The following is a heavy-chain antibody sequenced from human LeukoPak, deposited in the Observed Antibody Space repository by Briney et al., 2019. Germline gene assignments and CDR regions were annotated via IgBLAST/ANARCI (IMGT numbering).Heavy chain of an antibody. CDR1: GYTFTDYF. CDR3: AKEGARVGDTGALDI. Sequence: ASVKVSCKASGYTFTDYFIHWVRQAPGQGPEWMGWINPNNGGTSYVQKFQGRVTMTRDTSINTAYLEVSRLRSDDTAVYYCAKEGARVGDTGALDIWGQGTMVTVSS. J-gene: IGHJ3*02. D-gene: IGHD1-26*01. V-gene: IGHV1-2*02. CDR2: INPNNGGT.